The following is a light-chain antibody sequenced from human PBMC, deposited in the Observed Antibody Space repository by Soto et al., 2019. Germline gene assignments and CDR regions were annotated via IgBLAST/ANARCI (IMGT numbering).Light chain of an antibody. CDR2: AAS. CDR3: QQSYRTPHT. J-gene: IGKJ2*01. V-gene: IGKV1-39*01. Sequence: DIQMTQSPXXLSASVXXXXXXTCRASQGVSXXLLWYQQRQGRAPKLLIYAASNLLSGVPSRFSGSGSGTNFTLTISSLQPEDFATYYCQQSYRTPHTFGPGTKLETK. CDR1: QGVSXX.